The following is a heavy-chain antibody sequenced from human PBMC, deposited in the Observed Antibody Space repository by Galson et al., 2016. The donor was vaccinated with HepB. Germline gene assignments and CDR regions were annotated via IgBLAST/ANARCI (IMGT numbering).Heavy chain of an antibody. CDR3: VRVIRATAGSDY. Sequence: SLRLSCAASGFSFGTSGMSWVRQSPGRGLEWVSGISNSGGATYYADSVEGRFTISRDNSKNTLYLQMTSLRPEDTAVYYCVRVIRATAGSDYWGQGTLVTVSS. J-gene: IGHJ4*02. CDR1: GFSFGTSG. CDR2: ISNSGGAT. V-gene: IGHV3-64D*06. D-gene: IGHD3-10*01.